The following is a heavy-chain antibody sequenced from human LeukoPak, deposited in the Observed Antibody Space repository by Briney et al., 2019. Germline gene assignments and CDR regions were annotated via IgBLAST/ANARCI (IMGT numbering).Heavy chain of an antibody. Sequence: GASVKVSCKASGYTVTGYYMHWVRQAPGQRLEWMGWINPNSGDTNYAQKFQGRVTMTRDTSISTAYMELSRLRSDDTAVYYCASSRVGAQYDFDYWGQGTLVTVSS. CDR1: GYTVTGYY. J-gene: IGHJ4*02. D-gene: IGHD1-26*01. V-gene: IGHV1-2*02. CDR3: ASSRVGAQYDFDY. CDR2: INPNSGDT.